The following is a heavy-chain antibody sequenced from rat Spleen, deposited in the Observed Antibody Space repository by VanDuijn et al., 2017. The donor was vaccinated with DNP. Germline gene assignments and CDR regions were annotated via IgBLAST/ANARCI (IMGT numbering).Heavy chain of an antibody. D-gene: IGHD4-3*01. V-gene: IGHV5-25*01. CDR2: ISTSGSRT. J-gene: IGHJ2*01. CDR1: GFSFTKYD. CDR3: AREEDNSGYYAMDA. Sequence: EVQLVESGGGLVQPRRSLRLSCAASGFSFTKYDMAWVRQAPKKGLEWVATISTSGSRTYYPDSVKGRFTISRDNAKSSLYLQMNSLKSEDTATYYCAREEDNSGYYAMDAWGQGVMVTVSS.